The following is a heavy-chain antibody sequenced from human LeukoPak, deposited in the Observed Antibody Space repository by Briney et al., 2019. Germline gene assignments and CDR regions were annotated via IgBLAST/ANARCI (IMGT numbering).Heavy chain of an antibody. Sequence: SCKASGGTFSSYAISWVRQAPGKGLEWVAVIWYDGSNIYYADSVKGRFTISRDNSKNTLYLQMNSLRAEDTALYYCARARNDYDSNGFSVLEYWGQGTLVTVSS. V-gene: IGHV3-33*01. CDR2: IWYDGSNI. CDR3: ARARNDYDSNGFSVLEY. CDR1: GGTFSSYA. D-gene: IGHD3-22*01. J-gene: IGHJ4*02.